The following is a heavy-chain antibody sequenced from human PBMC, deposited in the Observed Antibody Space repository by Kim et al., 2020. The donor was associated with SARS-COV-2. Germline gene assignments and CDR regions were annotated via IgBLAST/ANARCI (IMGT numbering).Heavy chain of an antibody. Sequence: SETLSLTCAVYGGSFSGYYWSWIRQPPGKGLEWIGEINHSGSTNYNPSLKSRVTISVDTSKNQFSLKLSSVTAADTAVYYCARDRQVRGVIIRSGFDPWGQGTLVTVSS. CDR1: GGSFSGYY. J-gene: IGHJ5*02. CDR3: ARDRQVRGVIIRSGFDP. D-gene: IGHD3-10*01. CDR2: INHSGST. V-gene: IGHV4-34*01.